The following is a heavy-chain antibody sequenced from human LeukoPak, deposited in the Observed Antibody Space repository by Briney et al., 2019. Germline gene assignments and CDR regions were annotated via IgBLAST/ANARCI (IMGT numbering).Heavy chain of an antibody. V-gene: IGHV4-34*01. CDR2: IYYSWST. CDR3: SRVSSSWYYYYYYMDV. CDR1: GGSFSCYY. J-gene: IGHJ6*03. D-gene: IGHD6-13*01. Sequence: PSETLSLTCAVYGGSFSCYYWSWIRQPPGKGLEWVGNIYYSWSTYYIPSLKRRFTLPVDTPKDQSSLKLSSVTAADTAVYYCSRVSSSWYYYYYYMDVWGKGTTVTVSS.